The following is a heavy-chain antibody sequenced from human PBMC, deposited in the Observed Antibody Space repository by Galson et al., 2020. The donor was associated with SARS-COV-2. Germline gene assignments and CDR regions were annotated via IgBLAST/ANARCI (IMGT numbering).Heavy chain of an antibody. CDR3: ARIGALGVVSYYFDY. V-gene: IGHV3-23*01. J-gene: IGHJ4*02. Sequence: GGSLRLSCAASGFSFSSYAMSWVRQAPGKGLEWVSTISGGGESTYNADSIKGRFTISRDNSKNRLFLEMNNLRGEDTAIYYCARIGALGVVSYYFDYWGQGTLVTVSS. CDR2: ISGGGEST. D-gene: IGHD3-3*01. CDR1: GFSFSSYA.